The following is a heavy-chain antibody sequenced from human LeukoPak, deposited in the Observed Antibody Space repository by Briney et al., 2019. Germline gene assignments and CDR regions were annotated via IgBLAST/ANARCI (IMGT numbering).Heavy chain of an antibody. V-gene: IGHV3-23*01. CDR3: AKDRSGSTH. CDR1: GFTFSSYA. D-gene: IGHD1-26*01. Sequence: GSLRLSCAASGFTFSSYAMSWVRQAPGKGLEWVSTSDSGGSTYYADSVKGRFTISRDNSKNTLYLQMNSLRAEDTAVYYCAKDRSGSTHWGQGSLVTVSS. CDR2: SDSGGST. J-gene: IGHJ4*02.